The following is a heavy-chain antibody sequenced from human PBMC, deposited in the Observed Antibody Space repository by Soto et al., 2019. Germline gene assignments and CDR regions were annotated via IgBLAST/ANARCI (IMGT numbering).Heavy chain of an antibody. J-gene: IGHJ3*02. Sequence: ASVKVSCKASGYTFTSYAMHWVRQAPGQRLEWMGWINAGNGNTKYSQKFQGRVTITRDTSASTAYMELSSLRSEDTAVYYCASPGYWSGGSCYRDAFDIWGQGTMVTVSS. V-gene: IGHV1-3*01. CDR2: INAGNGNT. CDR3: ASPGYWSGGSCYRDAFDI. D-gene: IGHD2-15*01. CDR1: GYTFTSYA.